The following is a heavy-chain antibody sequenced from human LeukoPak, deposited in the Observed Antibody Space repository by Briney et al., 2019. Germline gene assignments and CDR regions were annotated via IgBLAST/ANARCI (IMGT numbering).Heavy chain of an antibody. J-gene: IGHJ4*02. CDR3: ARSDYGGQNGGY. D-gene: IGHD4-23*01. CDR1: GFTFSSYA. Sequence: PGGSLRLSCAASGFTFSSYAMSWVRQAPGKGLEWVSAISGSGGSTYYADSVKGRFTISRDNAKNSLYLQMNSLRAEDTAVYYCARSDYGGQNGGYWGQGTLVTVSS. CDR2: ISGSGGST. V-gene: IGHV3-23*01.